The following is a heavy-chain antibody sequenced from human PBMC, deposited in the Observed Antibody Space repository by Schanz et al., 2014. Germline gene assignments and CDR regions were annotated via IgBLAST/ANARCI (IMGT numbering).Heavy chain of an antibody. J-gene: IGHJ1*01. CDR2: LSGSGGST. CDR3: ASGVHVSSLQKGLQF. CDR1: GFTFSSYA. Sequence: VQLLQFGGGVVQPGRSLRLSCAASGFTFSSYAMSWVRQAPGKGLEWVSALSGSGGSTYYADSVKGRFTISRDNAKNSLYLQMRRLRVEDTAVYYCASGVHVSSLQKGLQFWGRGTLVIVSS. V-gene: IGHV3-23*01. D-gene: IGHD3-10*01.